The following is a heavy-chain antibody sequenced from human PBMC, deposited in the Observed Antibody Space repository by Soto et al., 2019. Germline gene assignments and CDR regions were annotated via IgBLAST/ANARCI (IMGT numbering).Heavy chain of an antibody. D-gene: IGHD1-26*01. CDR3: ARVRSGSYRYYFDY. CDR2: IIPILGIA. CDR1: GSTFSSYT. V-gene: IGHV1-69*02. Sequence: SVKVSCKASGSTFSSYTISWVRQAPGQGLEWMGRIIPILGIANYAQKFQGRVTITADKSTSTAYMELSSLRSEDTAVYYCARVRSGSYRYYFDYWGQGTLVTVS. J-gene: IGHJ4*02.